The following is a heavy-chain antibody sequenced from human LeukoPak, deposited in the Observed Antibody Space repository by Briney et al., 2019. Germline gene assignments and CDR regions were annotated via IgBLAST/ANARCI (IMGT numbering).Heavy chain of an antibody. D-gene: IGHD2-21*01. CDR3: AKSHITRYPLQYYFDL. CDR1: GFTFSSYW. J-gene: IGHJ4*02. Sequence: GGSLRLSCAASGFTFSSYWVSWVRQAPGKGLEWVANIKQDGSEKYYVDSVKGRFTISRDNAKNSLYLQLSSLRADDTAVYFCAKSHITRYPLQYYFDLWGQGAQVIVSS. CDR2: IKQDGSEK. V-gene: IGHV3-7*03.